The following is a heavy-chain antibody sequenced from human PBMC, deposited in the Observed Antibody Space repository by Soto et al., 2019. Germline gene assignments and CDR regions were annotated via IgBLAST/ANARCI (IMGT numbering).Heavy chain of an antibody. J-gene: IGHJ3*01. CDR1: AYTLHRSC. CDR3: ARDDYFFD. Sequence: CKTAAYTLHRSCFSFVCQAPGQGHEWVGWISLYNGNRNYAQSFHGRVSISTDTSTNTDYLELRSLRYDDTAVYYCARDDYFFD. D-gene: IGHD4-17*01. V-gene: IGHV1-18*01. CDR2: ISLYNGNR.